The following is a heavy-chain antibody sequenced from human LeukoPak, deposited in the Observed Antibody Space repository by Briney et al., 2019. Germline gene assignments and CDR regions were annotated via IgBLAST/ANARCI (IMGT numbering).Heavy chain of an antibody. V-gene: IGHV4-59*12. CDR3: ARDQAGATGRWRSPPG. D-gene: IGHD1-26*01. J-gene: IGHJ3*01. Sequence: PSETLSLTCTVSGGSISSYYWSWIRQPPGKGLEWIGYIYYSGSTNYNPSLKSRVTISVDTSKNQFSLKLSSVTAADTAVYYCARDQAGATGRWRSPPGWGQGTMVTVSS. CDR2: IYYSGST. CDR1: GGSISSYY.